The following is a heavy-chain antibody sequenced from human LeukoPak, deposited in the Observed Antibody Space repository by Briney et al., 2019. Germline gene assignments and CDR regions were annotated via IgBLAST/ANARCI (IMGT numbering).Heavy chain of an antibody. J-gene: IGHJ4*02. V-gene: IGHV3-21*01. D-gene: IGHD3-22*01. CDR1: GFTFSSYS. CDR3: ASSRYDSSGYYGIIGY. CDR2: ISRSSSYK. Sequence: PGGSLRLSCAASGFTFSSYSMNWVRQAPGKGLEWVSSISRSSSYKYYADSVKGRFTISRDNAKNSLYLQMNSLRAEDTAVYYCASSRYDSSGYYGIIGYWGQGTLVTVSS.